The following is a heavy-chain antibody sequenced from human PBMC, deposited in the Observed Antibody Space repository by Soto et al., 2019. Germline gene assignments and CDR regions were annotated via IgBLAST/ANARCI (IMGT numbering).Heavy chain of an antibody. CDR1: GYIFTSYW. J-gene: IGHJ4*02. CDR2: IYPGDSDT. CDR3: ASSDGDCGGDCYSDY. Sequence: EVQLVQSGAEVKKSGESLKISCKGSGYIFTSYWIGWVRQMPGKGLEWMGIIYPGDSDTRYSPSFQGQVTISADKSISHAYLQWSSLKASDTAMYYCASSDGDCGGDCYSDYWGQGTLVTVSS. V-gene: IGHV5-51*01. D-gene: IGHD2-21*02.